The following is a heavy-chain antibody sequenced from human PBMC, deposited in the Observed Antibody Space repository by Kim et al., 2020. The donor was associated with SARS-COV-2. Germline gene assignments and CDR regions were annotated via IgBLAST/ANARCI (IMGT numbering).Heavy chain of an antibody. CDR3: ARDTLTMLRGVYDP. D-gene: IGHD3-10*01. CDR2: INAGNGNT. V-gene: IGHV1-3*01. J-gene: IGHJ5*02. Sequence: ASVKVSCKASGYTFTSYAMHWVRQAPGQRLEWMGWINAGNGNTKYSQKFQGRVTITRDTSASTAYMELSSLRSEDTAVYYCARDTLTMLRGVYDPWGQGTLVTVSS. CDR1: GYTFTSYA.